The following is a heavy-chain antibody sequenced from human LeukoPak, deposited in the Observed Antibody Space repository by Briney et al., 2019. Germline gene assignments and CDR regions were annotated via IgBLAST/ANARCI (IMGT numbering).Heavy chain of an antibody. V-gene: IGHV5-51*01. D-gene: IGHD6-13*01. CDR1: GYIFTSYW. CDR3: ARLGSSSWYSDY. CDR2: IYPGDSDT. Sequence: GASLKISCEGSGYIFTSYWIGWVRQLPGKGVEWMGIIYPGDSDTRYSPSFQGQVTISADKSNSTAYLQWSSLKASDTAMYYCARLGSSSWYSDYWGQGTLVTVSS. J-gene: IGHJ4*02.